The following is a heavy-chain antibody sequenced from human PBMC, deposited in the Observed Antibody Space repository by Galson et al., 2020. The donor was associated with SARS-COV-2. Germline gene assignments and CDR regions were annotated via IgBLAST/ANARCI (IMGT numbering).Heavy chain of an antibody. V-gene: IGHV3-48*03. J-gene: IGHJ4*02. CDR2: ISSGASVV. CDR1: GFTVNSYE. CDR3: ARGHSSWRIYY. Sequence: QAGGSLRLSCAASGFTVNSYEMNWVRQAPGKGLEWVAYISSGASVVYYADSVKGRFTISRDNAKNSLYLQMNSLRAEDTAVYYCARGHSSWRIYYWGQGTLVTVSS. D-gene: IGHD6-13*01.